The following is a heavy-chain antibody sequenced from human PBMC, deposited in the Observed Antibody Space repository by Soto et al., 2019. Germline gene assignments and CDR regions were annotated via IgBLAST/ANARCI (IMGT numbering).Heavy chain of an antibody. D-gene: IGHD3-10*01. CDR3: ARNPSVSGYFDY. CDR1: GGTFSSYT. CDR2: IIPILGIA. J-gene: IGHJ4*02. V-gene: IGHV1-69*02. Sequence: QVQLVQSGAEVKKPGSSVKVSCKSSGGTFSSYTISCVRQAPGQGLEWMGRIIPILGIANYAQKFQGRVTITADKSTSTAYMELSSLRSEDTAVYYCARNPSVSGYFDYWGQGTLVTVSS.